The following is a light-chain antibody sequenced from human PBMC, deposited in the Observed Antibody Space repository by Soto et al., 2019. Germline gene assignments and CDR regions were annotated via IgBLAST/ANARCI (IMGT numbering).Light chain of an antibody. CDR3: QQYYSYWT. Sequence: IHMTQSPSTLSASVGNTVTVTCRASQSIGRWLAWYQQTPGKAPKLLIFDASTLENGVPARFSGSRSGPESSLTISSLKPDDFATYYCQQYYSYWTFGQGTKVDIK. V-gene: IGKV1-5*01. CDR2: DAS. J-gene: IGKJ1*01. CDR1: QSIGRW.